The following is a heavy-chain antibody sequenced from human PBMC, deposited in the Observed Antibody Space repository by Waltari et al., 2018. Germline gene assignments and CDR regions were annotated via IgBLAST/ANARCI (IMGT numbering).Heavy chain of an antibody. V-gene: IGHV4-39*07. CDR3: ARRSSWYHAFDI. D-gene: IGHD6-13*01. Sequence: GLVKPSETLSLTCTVSGGSISSSSYYWGWIRQPPGKGLEWIGEINHSGSTNYNPSLKSRVTISVDTSKNQFSLKLSSVTAADTAVYYCARRSSWYHAFDIWGQGTMVTVSS. CDR2: INHSGST. CDR1: GGSISSSSYY. J-gene: IGHJ3*02.